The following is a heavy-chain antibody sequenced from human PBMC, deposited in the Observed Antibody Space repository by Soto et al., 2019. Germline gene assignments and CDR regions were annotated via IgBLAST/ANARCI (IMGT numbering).Heavy chain of an antibody. CDR2: IRNKVNSYTT. Sequence: EVQLVESGGGLVQSGGSLRLSCAASGFTFSDHYMDWVRQAPGKGLEWVGRIRNKVNSYTTEYAASVKGRFTISRDDSKNSVYLQMNSLKTEDTAVYYCTRAGGKWPEVLDFWGQGTLVTVSS. J-gene: IGHJ4*02. CDR3: TRAGGKWPEVLDF. D-gene: IGHD5-12*01. V-gene: IGHV3-72*01. CDR1: GFTFSDHY.